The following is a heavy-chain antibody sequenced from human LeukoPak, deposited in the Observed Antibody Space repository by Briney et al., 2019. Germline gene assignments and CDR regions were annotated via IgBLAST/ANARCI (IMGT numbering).Heavy chain of an antibody. D-gene: IGHD3-3*01. CDR3: ARDAASGNNWFDP. V-gene: IGHV3-48*01. CDR1: GFTFSSYS. J-gene: IGHJ5*02. CDR2: ISPSSSST. Sequence: GGSLRLSCAASGFTFSSYSLNWVRQAPGKGLEWVSYISPSSSSTYYADSVKGRFTISRDNARNSLYLQMNSLSTEDTALYYCARDAASGNNWFDPWAREPWSPSPQ.